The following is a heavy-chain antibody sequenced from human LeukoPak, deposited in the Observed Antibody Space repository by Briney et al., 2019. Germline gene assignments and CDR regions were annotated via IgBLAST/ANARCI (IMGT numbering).Heavy chain of an antibody. CDR1: GFTFSLYG. Sequence: GGSLRLSCVGSGFTFSLYGVLWVRQAPGKGLEWVVYISSSESLIHYADSVRGRFTISRDNAKNSLYLQMNTLRVEDTGFYYCASLDYWGQGTLVTVSS. J-gene: IGHJ4*02. V-gene: IGHV3-48*03. CDR3: ASLDY. CDR2: ISSSESLI.